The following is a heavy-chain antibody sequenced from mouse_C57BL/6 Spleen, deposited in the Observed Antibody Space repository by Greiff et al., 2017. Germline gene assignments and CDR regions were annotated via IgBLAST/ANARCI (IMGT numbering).Heavy chain of an antibody. CDR1: GYTFTSYW. D-gene: IGHD4-1*01. J-gene: IGHJ3*01. CDR3: TRLGLTGASAY. V-gene: IGHV1-61*01. Sequence: VQLQQPGAELVRPGSSVKLSCKASGYTFTSYWMDWVKQRPGQGLEWIGNIYPSDSETHYNQKFKDKATFAVDKSTSTAYMQLSRRPSEASAVYCCTRLGLTGASAYWGQVALVSVSA. CDR2: IYPSDSET.